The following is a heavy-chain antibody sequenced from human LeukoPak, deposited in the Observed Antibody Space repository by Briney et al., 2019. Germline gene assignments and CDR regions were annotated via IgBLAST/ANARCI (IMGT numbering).Heavy chain of an antibody. CDR2: ISYDGSNI. CDR3: ARESIAAAGTWYAVGYFQH. V-gene: IGHV3-30*03. D-gene: IGHD6-13*01. CDR1: GFTFSSYG. J-gene: IGHJ1*01. Sequence: GGSLRLSCAASGFTFSSYGMHWVRQAPGKGLEWVAVISYDGSNIYYADSVKGRFTISRDNSKNTLYLQMNSLRAEDTAVYYCARESIAAAGTWYAVGYFQHWGQGTLVTVSS.